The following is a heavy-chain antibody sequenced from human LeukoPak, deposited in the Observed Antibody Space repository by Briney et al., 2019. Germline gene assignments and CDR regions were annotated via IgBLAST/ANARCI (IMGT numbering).Heavy chain of an antibody. CDR2: IYSGGST. V-gene: IGHV3-53*01. CDR3: ASSGYSYGYSY. D-gene: IGHD5-18*01. J-gene: IGHJ4*02. CDR1: GFPVSCNY. Sequence: PGGSLRTPCAAFGFPVSCNYMSWVRPAPGKGLEWVSVIYSGGSTYYADSVKGRFTISRDNSKNTLYLQMNSLRAEDTAVYYCASSGYSYGYSYWGQGTLVTVSS.